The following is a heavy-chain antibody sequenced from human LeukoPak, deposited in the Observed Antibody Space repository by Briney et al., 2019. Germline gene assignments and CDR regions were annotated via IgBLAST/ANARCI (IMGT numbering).Heavy chain of an antibody. J-gene: IGHJ4*02. CDR3: AREVVSSGWYRGTYFDY. Sequence: GGSLRPSCAASGFTFSSYWMSWVRQAPGKGLEWVANIKQDGGVRYYVDSVKGRFTISRDNAKNSLYLQMNSLRAEDTAVYYCAREVVSSGWYRGTYFDYWGQGTLVTVSS. D-gene: IGHD6-19*01. CDR2: IKQDGGVR. V-gene: IGHV3-7*01. CDR1: GFTFSSYW.